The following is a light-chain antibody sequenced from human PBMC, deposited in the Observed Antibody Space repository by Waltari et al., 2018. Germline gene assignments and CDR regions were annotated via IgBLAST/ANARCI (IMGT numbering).Light chain of an antibody. V-gene: IGKV2-28*01. CDR1: QSLQNRNGYNY. J-gene: IGKJ3*01. CDR2: SGS. CDR3: MQGLETPFT. Sequence: EIVLTQSPLPLPVTPGHPPSISCSSRQSLQNRNGYNYLDWYVQKPGQSPQLLNYSGSIRAAGVTDRLSGSGAGTDFTLKSNRVEAEDVEVYYCMQGLETPFTFGPGTKVEI.